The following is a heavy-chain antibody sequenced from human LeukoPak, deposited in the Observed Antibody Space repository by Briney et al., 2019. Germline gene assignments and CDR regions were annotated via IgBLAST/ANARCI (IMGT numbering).Heavy chain of an antibody. V-gene: IGHV1-8*01. D-gene: IGHD2-8*02. CDR2: MNPNSGNT. CDR3: ARLVEGFDP. Sequence: ASVKVSCKASGYSFTEHYIYWVRQATGQGLEWMGWMNPNSGNTGYAQKFQGRVTMTRNTSISTAYMELSSLRSEDTAVYYCARLVEGFDPWGQGTLVTVSS. J-gene: IGHJ5*02. CDR1: GYSFTEHY.